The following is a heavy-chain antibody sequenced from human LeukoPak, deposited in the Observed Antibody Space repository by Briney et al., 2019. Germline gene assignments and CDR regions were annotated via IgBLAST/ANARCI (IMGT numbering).Heavy chain of an antibody. D-gene: IGHD2-15*01. CDR1: GGSISSYY. CDR3: ARWWGYFDY. V-gene: IGHV4-59*12. CDR2: IYYSGST. J-gene: IGHJ4*02. Sequence: PSETLSLTCTVSGGSISSYYWSWIRQPPGKGLEWIGYIYYSGSTNYNPSLKSRVTISVDTSKNQFSLKLSSVTAADTAMYYCARWWGYFDYWGQGTLVTVSS.